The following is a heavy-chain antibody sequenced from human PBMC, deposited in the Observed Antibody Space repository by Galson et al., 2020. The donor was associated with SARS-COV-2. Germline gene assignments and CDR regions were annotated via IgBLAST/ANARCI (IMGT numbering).Heavy chain of an antibody. J-gene: IGHJ4*02. CDR2: ITSKGDIT. CDR1: GFTFSDYS. D-gene: IGHD4-17*01. V-gene: IGHV3-64D*08. CDR3: LGDYEMR. Sequence: QAGGSLRLSCSASGFTFSDYSMYWVRQAPGKGLECISAITSKGDITYYADSVKGRFTISRDNSKSTLYLQMTSLRPEETAVYYCLGDYEMRWGQGTLVTVSS.